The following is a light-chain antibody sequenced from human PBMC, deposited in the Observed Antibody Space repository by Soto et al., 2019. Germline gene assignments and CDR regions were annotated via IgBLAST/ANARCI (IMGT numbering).Light chain of an antibody. Sequence: QTVVTQEPWFSVSPGGTVTLTCGLTSGSVSTAYYPSWFQQTPGQAPRTLIFSTDTRSSGVPDRFSGSILGNKAALTITGAQADDESDYYCLLYMSSVWVFGGGTKVTVL. CDR2: STD. CDR1: SGSVSTAYY. CDR3: LLYMSSVWV. V-gene: IGLV8-61*01. J-gene: IGLJ3*02.